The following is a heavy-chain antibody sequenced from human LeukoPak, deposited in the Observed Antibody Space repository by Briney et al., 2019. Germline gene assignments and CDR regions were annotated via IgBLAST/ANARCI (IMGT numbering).Heavy chain of an antibody. Sequence: PSETLSLTCAVSGYSISSGYYWIWIRQPQGKGLGWIGSLYHSDSIYYNPSLESRVTMSVDTSKNQFSLRLSFVTAADTAVYYCARQHDSYHFYYVDVWGTGTTVTVSS. CDR2: LYHSDSI. J-gene: IGHJ6*03. CDR3: ARQHDSYHFYYVDV. V-gene: IGHV4-38-2*01. D-gene: IGHD6-13*01. CDR1: GYSISSGYY.